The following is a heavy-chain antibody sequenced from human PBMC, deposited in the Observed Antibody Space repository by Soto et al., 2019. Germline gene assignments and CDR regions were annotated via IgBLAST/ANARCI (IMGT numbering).Heavy chain of an antibody. CDR1: GAALNSGNYY. CDR3: GRLRIGTKNYKWFDP. J-gene: IGHJ5*02. CDR2: IYVTGAV. V-gene: IGHV4-31*03. Sequence: SSETLSLTCSVSGAALNSGNYYWSWIRQVPGKGLEWIGHIYVTGAVDYNPSLRDRITISQDTSERQFSLNLRLVTAADTAVYYCGRLRIGTKNYKWFDPWGQGTLVNVSS. D-gene: IGHD1-1*01.